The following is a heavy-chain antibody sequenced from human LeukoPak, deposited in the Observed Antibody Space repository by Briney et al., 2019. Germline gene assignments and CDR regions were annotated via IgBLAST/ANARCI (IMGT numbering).Heavy chain of an antibody. CDR1: GYTFTSYY. V-gene: IGHV1-46*01. D-gene: IGHD1-7*01. J-gene: IGHJ4*02. Sequence: ASVKVSCKASGYTFTSYYMHWVRQAPGQGLEWMGIINPSGGSTSYAQKFQGRVTMTRDMSTSTVYMELSSLRSEDTAVYYCARDHSNWNYAPDFWGQGTLVIVSS. CDR3: ARDHSNWNYAPDF. CDR2: INPSGGST.